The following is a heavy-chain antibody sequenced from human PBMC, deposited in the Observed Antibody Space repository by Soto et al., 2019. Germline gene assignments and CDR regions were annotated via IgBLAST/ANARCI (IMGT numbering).Heavy chain of an antibody. CDR1: GGSISSYY. V-gene: IGHV4-59*01. CDR3: ARALNDYGDYVEPFYFDY. D-gene: IGHD4-17*01. J-gene: IGHJ4*02. Sequence: SDTLSLTCTVSGGSISSYYWSWIRQPPGKGLEWIGYIYYSGSTNYNPSLKSRVTISVDTSKNQFSLKLSSVTAADTAVYYCARALNDYGDYVEPFYFDYWGQGTLVTVSS. CDR2: IYYSGST.